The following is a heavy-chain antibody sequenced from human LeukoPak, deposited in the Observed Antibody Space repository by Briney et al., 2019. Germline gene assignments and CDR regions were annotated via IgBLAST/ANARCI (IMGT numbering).Heavy chain of an antibody. CDR1: GGSFSGYY. Sequence: SETPSLTCAVYGGSFSGYYWSWIRQPPGKGLEWIGEINHSGSTNYNPSLKSRVTISVDTSKNQFSLKLSSVTAADTAVYYCAITAAGWSVWFDPWGQGTLVTVSS. J-gene: IGHJ5*02. D-gene: IGHD6-13*01. CDR3: AITAAGWSVWFDP. CDR2: INHSGST. V-gene: IGHV4-34*01.